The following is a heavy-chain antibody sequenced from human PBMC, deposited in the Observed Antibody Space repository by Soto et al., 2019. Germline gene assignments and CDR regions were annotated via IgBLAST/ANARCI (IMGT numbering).Heavy chain of an antibody. CDR1: GFTFSSYA. CDR2: ISGSGGST. CDR3: AKARGPSSYYGMDV. J-gene: IGHJ6*02. Sequence: PGGSLRLSCAASGFTFSSYAMSWVRQAPGKGLEWVSAISGSGGSTYYADSVKGRFTISRDNSKNTLYLQRNSLRAEDTAVYYCAKARGPSSYYGMDVWGQGTTVTVSS. V-gene: IGHV3-23*01.